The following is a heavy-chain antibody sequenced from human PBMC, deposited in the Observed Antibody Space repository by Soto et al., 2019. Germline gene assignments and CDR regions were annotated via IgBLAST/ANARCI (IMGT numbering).Heavy chain of an antibody. CDR2: IKSKTDGGTT. V-gene: IGHV3-15*01. J-gene: IGHJ3*02. Sequence: GGSLRLSCAASGFTFSNAWMSWVRQAPGKGLEWVGRIKSKTDGGTTDYAAPVKGRFTISRDDSKNTLYLQMNSLKTEDTAVYYVTTTLVLGAYDAFDIWGQGTMVTVSS. CDR3: TTTLVLGAYDAFDI. CDR1: GFTFSNAW. D-gene: IGHD3-16*02.